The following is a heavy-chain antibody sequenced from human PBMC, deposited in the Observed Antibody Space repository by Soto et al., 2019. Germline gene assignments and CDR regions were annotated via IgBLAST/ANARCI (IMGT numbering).Heavy chain of an antibody. CDR2: IYYSGST. V-gene: IGHV4-30-4*01. J-gene: IGHJ5*02. Sequence: PSETLSLTGTVSVGSISSGDYYWSWILQPPGKGLEWIGYIYYSGSTYYNPSLKSRVTISVDTSKNQFSLKLSSVTAADTAVYYCARDSPMITFGGVISPSWFDPWGQGTLVTVSS. D-gene: IGHD3-16*01. CDR1: VGSISSGDYY. CDR3: ARDSPMITFGGVISPSWFDP.